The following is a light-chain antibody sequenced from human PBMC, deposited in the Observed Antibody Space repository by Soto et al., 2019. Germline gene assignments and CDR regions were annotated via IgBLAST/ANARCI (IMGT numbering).Light chain of an antibody. J-gene: IGKJ5*01. V-gene: IGKV3D-20*01. CDR3: QQYGSSPIT. CDR2: DAS. CDR1: QGVSSY. Sequence: DIVLTQSPATLSLSPGERATLSCRASQGVSSYLAWYQQKPGLAPRLLIYDASSRATGIPDRFSGSGSGTDFTLTISRLEPEDFAVYYCQQYGSSPITFGQGTRLEIK.